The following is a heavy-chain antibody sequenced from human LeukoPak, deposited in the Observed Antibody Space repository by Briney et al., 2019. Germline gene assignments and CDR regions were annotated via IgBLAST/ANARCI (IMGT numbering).Heavy chain of an antibody. CDR2: INSDGSTT. CDR1: GFSFSNYW. V-gene: IGHV3-74*03. Sequence: PGGSLRLSCAASGFSFSNYWMCWVRQAPGKGLVCVSRINSDGSTTTYADSVKGRFTISRDDAKNTLYLQMNSLRAEDSALYYCARIRESLGLGAFDIWGQGTVVTVPS. J-gene: IGHJ3*02. D-gene: IGHD7-27*01. CDR3: ARIRESLGLGAFDI.